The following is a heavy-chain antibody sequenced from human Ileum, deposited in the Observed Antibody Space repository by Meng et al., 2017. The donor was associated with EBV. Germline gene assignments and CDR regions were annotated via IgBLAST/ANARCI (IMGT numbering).Heavy chain of an antibody. CDR1: GYRFTAFG. J-gene: IGHJ4*02. CDR3: ARTYYGSYGFDY. Sequence: VQRVQSGGEVKKPGASVKVSCKASGYRFTAFGISWVRQAPGQGPEWMGWITTYNGDTKYAQKFQGRVTMTRETSTNTAYMELTSLRSDDTAVYYCARTYYGSYGFDYWGQGTLVTVSS. CDR2: ITTYNGDT. D-gene: IGHD3-10*01. V-gene: IGHV1-18*01.